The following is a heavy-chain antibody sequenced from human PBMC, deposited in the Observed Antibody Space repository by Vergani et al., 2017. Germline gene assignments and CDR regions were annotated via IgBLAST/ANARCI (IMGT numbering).Heavy chain of an antibody. CDR2: IKQDGSEK. CDR1: GFTFSSYW. Sequence: EVQLVESGGGLVQPGGSLRLSCAASGFTFSSYWMSWVRQAPGKGLEWVANIKQDGSEKYYVDSLKGRFTITRDNAKNSLYLQMNSLRAEDTAVYYCARARIAVAGTWCWFDPWGQGTLVTVSS. D-gene: IGHD6-19*01. V-gene: IGHV3-7*01. J-gene: IGHJ5*02. CDR3: ARARIAVAGTWCWFDP.